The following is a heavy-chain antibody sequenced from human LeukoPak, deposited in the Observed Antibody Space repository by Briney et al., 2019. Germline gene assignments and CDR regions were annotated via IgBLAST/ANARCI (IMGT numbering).Heavy chain of an antibody. CDR3: ARGLSVEMATINLYYFDY. V-gene: IGHV4-34*01. D-gene: IGHD5-12*01. CDR1: GGSFSGHY. J-gene: IGHJ4*02. CDR2: INHSGST. Sequence: SETLPLTCAVYGGSFSGHYWSWIRQPPGKGLEWIGEINHSGSTNYNPSLKSRVTISVDTSKNQFSLKLSSVTAADTAVYYCARGLSVEMATINLYYFDYWGQGTLVTVSS.